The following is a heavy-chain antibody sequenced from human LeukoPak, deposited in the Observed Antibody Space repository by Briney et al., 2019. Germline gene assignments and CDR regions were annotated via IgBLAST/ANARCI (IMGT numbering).Heavy chain of an antibody. CDR1: GFTVSSNY. CDR2: IYVDGTT. Sequence: PGGSLRLSCAASGFTVSSNYMSWVRQAPGKGLEWVSVIYVDGTTYYADSVKGRFTISRDNSKNTLSLQMNSLRAEDTAVYYCARDDGYNFFDYWGQGTLVTVSS. D-gene: IGHD5-24*01. V-gene: IGHV3-53*01. J-gene: IGHJ4*02. CDR3: ARDDGYNFFDY.